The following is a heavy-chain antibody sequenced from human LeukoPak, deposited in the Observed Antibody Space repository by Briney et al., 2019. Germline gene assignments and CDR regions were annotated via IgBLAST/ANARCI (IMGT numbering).Heavy chain of an antibody. J-gene: IGHJ3*02. CDR1: GFTFSNYG. CDR3: AKDGVAFDI. CDR2: IRYDGNNK. V-gene: IGHV3-30*02. D-gene: IGHD3-16*01. Sequence: PGGSLRLSCAASGFTFSNYGMHWARQAPGKGLEWVAFIRYDGNNKYYADSVKGRFTISRDNSKNTLYLQMNSLRAEDTAVYYCAKDGVAFDIWGQGTMVTVSS.